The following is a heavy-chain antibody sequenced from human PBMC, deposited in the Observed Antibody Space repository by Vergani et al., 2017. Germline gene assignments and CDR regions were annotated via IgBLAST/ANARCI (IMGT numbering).Heavy chain of an antibody. J-gene: IGHJ5*02. CDR1: GGSISSSNW. Sequence: QVQLQESGPGLVKPSGTLSLTCAVSGGSISSSNWWSWVRQPPGKGLEWIGSIYYSGSTYYNPSLKSRVTISVDTSKNQFSLKLSSVTAADTAVYYCAREGGWFDPWGQGTLVTVSS. V-gene: IGHV4-4*02. CDR3: AREGGWFDP. CDR2: IYYSGST.